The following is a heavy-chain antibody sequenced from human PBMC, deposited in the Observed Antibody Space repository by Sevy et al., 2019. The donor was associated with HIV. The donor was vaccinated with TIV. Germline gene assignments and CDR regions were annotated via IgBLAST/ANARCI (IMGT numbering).Heavy chain of an antibody. D-gene: IGHD6-19*01. J-gene: IGHJ4*02. CDR3: TKGDREQWPLKFDY. CDR2: INSKSGSV. V-gene: IGHV3-9*01. Sequence: GGSLRLSCAASGFNFDDYAMHWVRQRPGKGLEWVSGINSKSGSVAYADSVRGRFTISRANGKKTLYLQMNSLRTADTALSYCTKGDREQWPLKFDYWGPGTLVTVSS. CDR1: GFNFDDYA.